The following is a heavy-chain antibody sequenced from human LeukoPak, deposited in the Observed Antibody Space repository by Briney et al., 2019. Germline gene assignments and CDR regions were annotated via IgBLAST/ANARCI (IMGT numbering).Heavy chain of an antibody. CDR2: ISKDGGLQ. CDR1: GFNFSTYA. D-gene: IGHD6-19*01. CDR3: ARGRQWLDRVFDY. Sequence: GGSLRLSCAASGFNFSTYAMHWVRQAPGKGLEWVALISKDGGLQYYADSVKGPLTISRDNSKNTLYLQMSSLRTEDTAVYYCARGRQWLDRVFDYWGQGILVTVSS. V-gene: IGHV3-30*04. J-gene: IGHJ4*02.